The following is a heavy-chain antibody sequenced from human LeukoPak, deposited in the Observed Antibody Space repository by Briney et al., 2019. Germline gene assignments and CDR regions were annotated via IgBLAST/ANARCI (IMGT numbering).Heavy chain of an antibody. CDR2: INWSGGRT. D-gene: IGHD3-16*01. CDR1: GFTFSSYA. Sequence: GGSLRLSCAASGFTFSSYAMSWVRQAPGKGLEWVSGINWSGGRTGYADSVKGRHNISRDNAKNSLYLQMNSLRAEDTALYYCARDGGLYGMDVWGQGTTVTVSS. V-gene: IGHV3-20*04. J-gene: IGHJ6*02. CDR3: ARDGGLYGMDV.